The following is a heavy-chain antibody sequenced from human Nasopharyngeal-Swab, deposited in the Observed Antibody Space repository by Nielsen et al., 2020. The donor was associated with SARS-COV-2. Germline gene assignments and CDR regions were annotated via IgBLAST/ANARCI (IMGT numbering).Heavy chain of an antibody. J-gene: IGHJ4*02. CDR2: ISSSSSYI. CDR3: ASNPAMVRAVKDY. Sequence: VRQAAGKGLEWVSSISSSSSYIYYADSVKGRFTISRDNAKNSLYLQMNSLRAEDTAVYYCASNPAMVRAVKDYWGQGTLVTVSS. D-gene: IGHD3-10*01. V-gene: IGHV3-21*01.